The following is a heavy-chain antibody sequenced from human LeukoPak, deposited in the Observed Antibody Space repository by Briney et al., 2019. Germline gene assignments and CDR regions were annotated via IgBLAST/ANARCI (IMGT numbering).Heavy chain of an antibody. J-gene: IGHJ4*02. V-gene: IGHV1-2*06. CDR2: INPNSGDT. CDR3: VRENYKFDY. D-gene: IGHD3-10*01. Sequence: ASVKVSCKASGGTFSSYAISWVRQAPGQGLEWMGRINPNSGDTSYAQKFQGRVTITRDTSISTAYMELSSLRSDDTAVYYCVRENYKFDYWGQGTLVTVSS. CDR1: GGTFSSYA.